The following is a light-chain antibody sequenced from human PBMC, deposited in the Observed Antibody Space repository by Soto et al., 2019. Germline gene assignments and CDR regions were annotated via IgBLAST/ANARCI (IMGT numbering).Light chain of an antibody. V-gene: IGLV2-14*01. CDR3: SSYTSSTAYI. CDR1: SSDVGGYNY. Sequence: QSALTQPASVSGSPGQSITISCTGTSSDVGGYNYVSWYQQHPGKAPKLMIYFDSGRPSGVSDRFSGSKSGNTASLTISGLQAEDEADYYCSSYTSSTAYIFGTGTKLTVL. J-gene: IGLJ1*01. CDR2: FDS.